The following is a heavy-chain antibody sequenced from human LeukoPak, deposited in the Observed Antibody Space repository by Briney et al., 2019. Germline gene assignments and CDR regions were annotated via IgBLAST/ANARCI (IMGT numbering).Heavy chain of an antibody. CDR2: IRNDKSDK. Sequence: GGSLRLSCAASGFTFTMSHMHWVRQAPGKGLEWVSFIRNDKSDKYYADSVKGRFTISRDNSKNTLYLQMNSLRVEDTAVYYCARDWTRWHYFDYWGQGTLVTVSS. V-gene: IGHV3-30*02. CDR1: GFTFTMSH. CDR3: ARDWTRWHYFDY. D-gene: IGHD4-23*01. J-gene: IGHJ4*02.